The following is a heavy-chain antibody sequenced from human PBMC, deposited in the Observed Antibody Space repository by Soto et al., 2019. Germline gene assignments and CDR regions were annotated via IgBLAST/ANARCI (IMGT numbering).Heavy chain of an antibody. D-gene: IGHD6-6*01. CDR1: GFTFSSCG. Sequence: QVQLVESGGGVVQPGRSLRLSCAASGFTFSSCGMHWVRQAPGKGLEWMAIISYDGSNKYYADSVKGRFTISRDKSKNTLYLQMNSLRAEDTAVYYCAKDRSIAARILDYWGQGTLVTVSS. CDR2: ISYDGSNK. J-gene: IGHJ4*02. CDR3: AKDRSIAARILDY. V-gene: IGHV3-30*18.